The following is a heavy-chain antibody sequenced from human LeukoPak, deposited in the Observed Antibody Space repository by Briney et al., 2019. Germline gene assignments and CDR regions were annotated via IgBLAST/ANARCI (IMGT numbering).Heavy chain of an antibody. CDR1: GFTFSDYS. CDR3: VRDLMGSGSTTAYLHH. V-gene: IGHV3-21*01. CDR2: ISRSSRHV. D-gene: IGHD1-1*01. Sequence: PGGCLRLSCAASGFTFSDYSMNWVRQAPGRGLEWVSSISRSSRHVYYAGSVKGRFTISRDNAKNSLYLQMNSLRAEDMAVYFCVRDLMGSGSTTAYLHHWGQGTLVTVSS. J-gene: IGHJ1*01.